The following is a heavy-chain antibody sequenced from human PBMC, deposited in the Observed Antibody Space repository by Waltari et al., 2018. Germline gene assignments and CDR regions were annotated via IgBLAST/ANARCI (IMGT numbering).Heavy chain of an antibody. CDR2: IYSNNKT. Sequence: EVQLVESGGGLVRPGGSLRLSCAASGFRVGSSYLSWVRQAPGKGLEWVSSIYSNNKTHYRVSVKGRFTISRDNSKSTLYLQMDSLRAEDTAMYYCAKSPMAGTIYFDSWGQGALVTVSS. CDR3: AKSPMAGTIYFDS. J-gene: IGHJ4*02. D-gene: IGHD6-19*01. V-gene: IGHV3-53*01. CDR1: GFRVGSSY.